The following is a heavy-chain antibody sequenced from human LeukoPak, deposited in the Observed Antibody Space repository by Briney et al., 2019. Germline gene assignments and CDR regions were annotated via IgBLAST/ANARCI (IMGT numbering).Heavy chain of an antibody. CDR2: IYDGGSA. D-gene: IGHD6-13*01. V-gene: IGHV3-66*01. J-gene: IGHJ4*02. Sequence: GGSLRLSCAASGFAVSSKYISWVRQAPGKGLEWVSVIYDGGSADYADSVKCRFTISRDNSKSKVYLQMNSLRVEDTAVYYCAREASYSGSWWYFDHWGQGTLVTVSS. CDR1: GFAVSSKY. CDR3: AREASYSGSWWYFDH.